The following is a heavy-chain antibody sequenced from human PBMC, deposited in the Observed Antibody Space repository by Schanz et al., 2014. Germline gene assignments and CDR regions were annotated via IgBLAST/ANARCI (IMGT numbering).Heavy chain of an antibody. D-gene: IGHD2-2*01. CDR3: ARESSNDIVLVPGAVFDH. V-gene: IGHV3-23*01. Sequence: DVQLLESGGGLVQPGGSLRLSCAASGFTFSSYAMSWVRQAPGKGLEWVSAISGSGGSTYYADSVKGRFTISRDNSKNTVYLRMNSLRPGDTAVYYCARESSNDIVLVPGAVFDHWGQGTLVTVSS. J-gene: IGHJ4*02. CDR2: ISGSGGST. CDR1: GFTFSSYA.